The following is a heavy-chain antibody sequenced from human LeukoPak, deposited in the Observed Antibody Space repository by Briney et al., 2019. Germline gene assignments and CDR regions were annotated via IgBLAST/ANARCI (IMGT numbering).Heavy chain of an antibody. J-gene: IGHJ6*02. D-gene: IGHD1-7*01. CDR3: ARVIERPELCMDV. Sequence: SETLSLTCTVSDGSISSTTDYWGWIRQPPGKGLEWIGSVYYSGATYYNPSLKSRGTISVDTSKNQFSLRLTSVTAADTAVYYCARVIERPELCMDVWGQGTTV. V-gene: IGHV4-39*01. CDR2: VYYSGAT. CDR1: DGSISSTTDY.